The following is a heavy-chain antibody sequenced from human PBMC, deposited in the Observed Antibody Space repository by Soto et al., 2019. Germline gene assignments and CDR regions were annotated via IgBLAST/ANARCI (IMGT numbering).Heavy chain of an antibody. J-gene: IGHJ4*02. V-gene: IGHV3-33*01. D-gene: IGHD6-25*01. CDR3: ARSYSSEIGTFDY. CDR1: GFTFSSYG. CDR2: IWYDGSNK. Sequence: HPGGSLRLSCAASGFTFSSYGMHWVRQAPGKGLEWVAVIWYDGSNKYYADSVKGRFTISRDNSKNTLYLQMNSLRAEDTAVYYCARSYSSEIGTFDYWGQGTLVTVSS.